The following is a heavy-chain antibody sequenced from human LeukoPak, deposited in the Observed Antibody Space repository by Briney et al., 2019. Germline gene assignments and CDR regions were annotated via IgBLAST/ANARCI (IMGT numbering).Heavy chain of an antibody. CDR3: ARTYSSSWYGGNWFDP. D-gene: IGHD6-13*01. V-gene: IGHV4-39*01. CDR1: GFTFSSYA. Sequence: GSLRLSCAASGFTFSSYAMSWVRQAPGKGLEWVGSIYYNGSTYYNPSLKSRVTISVDTSKNQFSLKLSSVTAADTAVYYCARTYSSSWYGGNWFDPWGQGTLVTVSS. J-gene: IGHJ5*02. CDR2: IYYNGST.